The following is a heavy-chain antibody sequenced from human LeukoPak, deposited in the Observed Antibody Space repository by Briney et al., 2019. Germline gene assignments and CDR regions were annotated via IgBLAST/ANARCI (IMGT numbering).Heavy chain of an antibody. CDR2: IYYSGST. CDR1: GDSISSSSSY. J-gene: IGHJ3*02. V-gene: IGHV4-39*07. Sequence: SETLSLTCSVSGDSISSSSSYWGWIRQPPGKGLEWIGSIYYSGSTYYNPSLKSRVTISVDTSKNQFSLKLSSVTAADTAVYYCARADYDILTGPLGFAFDIWGQGTMVTVSS. CDR3: ARADYDILTGPLGFAFDI. D-gene: IGHD3-9*01.